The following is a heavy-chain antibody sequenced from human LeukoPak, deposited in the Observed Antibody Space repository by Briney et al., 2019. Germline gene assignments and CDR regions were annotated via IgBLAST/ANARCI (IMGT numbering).Heavy chain of an antibody. J-gene: IGHJ4*02. CDR3: ARELSSGWYFDY. D-gene: IGHD6-19*01. CDR2: ISSSSSYT. Sequence: GGSLRLSCAASGFTFSGYAMSWVRQAPGKGLEWVSYISSSSSYTNYADSVKGRFTISRDNAKNSLYLQMNSLRAEDTAVYYCARELSSGWYFDYWGQGTLVTVSS. V-gene: IGHV3-11*05. CDR1: GFTFSGYA.